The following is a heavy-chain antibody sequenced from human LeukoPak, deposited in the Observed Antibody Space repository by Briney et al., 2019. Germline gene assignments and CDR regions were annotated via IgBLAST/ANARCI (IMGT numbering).Heavy chain of an antibody. CDR2: INHSGST. CDR1: GGSFSGYY. CDR3: ARSFMVRGVIILPPDY. J-gene: IGHJ4*02. D-gene: IGHD3-10*01. V-gene: IGHV4-34*01. Sequence: SETLSLTCAVYGGSFSGYYWSWIRQPPGKGLEWLGEINHSGSTNYNPSLKSRVTISVDTSKNQFSLKLSSVTAADTAVYYCARSFMVRGVIILPPDYWGQGTLVTVSS.